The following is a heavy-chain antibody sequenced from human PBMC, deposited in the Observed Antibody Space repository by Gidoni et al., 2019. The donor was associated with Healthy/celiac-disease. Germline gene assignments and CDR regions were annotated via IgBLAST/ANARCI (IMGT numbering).Heavy chain of an antibody. D-gene: IGHD3-10*01. CDR3: AKGNLLRITTAPIDY. J-gene: IGHJ4*02. V-gene: IGHV3-23*01. CDR2: ISGSGVST. CDR1: GFTFSSYA. Sequence: EVQLLESGGGLVQPGGSLRLSCAASGFTFSSYAMSWVRQAPGKGLEWVSAISGSGVSTYYADSVKGRLTISRDNSKNTLYLQMNSLRAEDTAVYYCAKGNLLRITTAPIDYWGQGTLVTVSS.